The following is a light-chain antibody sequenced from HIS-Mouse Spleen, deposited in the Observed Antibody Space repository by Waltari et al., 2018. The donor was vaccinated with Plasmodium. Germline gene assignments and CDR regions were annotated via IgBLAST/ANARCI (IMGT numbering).Light chain of an antibody. CDR3: CSYAGSRMV. CDR1: SSDVGGYNL. Sequence: QSALTQPPSASGSPGQSVTISCTGTSSDVGGYNLVSWYQQHPGKAPKLMIYEGSKRPSGVSNRFSGSKSGNTASLTISGLQAEDEADYYCCSYAGSRMVFGGGTKLTVL. J-gene: IGLJ2*01. V-gene: IGLV2-23*01. CDR2: EGS.